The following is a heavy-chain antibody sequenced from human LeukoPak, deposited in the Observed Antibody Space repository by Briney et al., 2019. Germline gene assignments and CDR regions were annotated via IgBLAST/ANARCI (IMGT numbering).Heavy chain of an antibody. CDR3: AKESGKFDY. Sequence: GESLRLSCVASGLNFDDSAMHWVRQAPGKGLEWVSLISADGGSTFSADSVKGRFSISRDNSKNSLYLQMNSLRGEDTAMYYCAKESGKFDYWGQGTLVAVSS. CDR1: GLNFDDSA. V-gene: IGHV3-43*02. J-gene: IGHJ4*02. CDR2: ISADGGST.